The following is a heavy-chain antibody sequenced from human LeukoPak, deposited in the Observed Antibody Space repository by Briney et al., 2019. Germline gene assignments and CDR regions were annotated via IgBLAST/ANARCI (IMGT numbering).Heavy chain of an antibody. CDR1: GGSISSNY. V-gene: IGHV4-4*07. Sequence: SETLSLTRTVSGGSISSNYWSWIRQPAGKGLEWIGRIYTSGSTNYNPSLKSRVTMSVDTSKNQFSLKLSSVTAADTAVYYCARGFSSYDAKFDPWGQGTLVTVSS. J-gene: IGHJ5*02. CDR3: ARGFSSYDAKFDP. CDR2: IYTSGST. D-gene: IGHD6-13*01.